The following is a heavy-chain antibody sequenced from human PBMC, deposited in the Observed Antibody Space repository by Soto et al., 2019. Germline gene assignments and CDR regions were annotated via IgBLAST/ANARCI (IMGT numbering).Heavy chain of an antibody. V-gene: IGHV3-48*03. Sequence: EVQLVESGGDLVQPGGSLRLSCAASGFTFSNYEMNWVRQXXGKGLEWVAYISYSGSPTKYADSVKGRFTISRDNARDSLHLQMXSLRVXDXAXYXXXXXXXXXXXXXIDYWGHGTLVTVSS. CDR2: ISYSGSPT. J-gene: IGHJ4*01. CDR1: GFTFSNYE. CDR3: XXXXXXXXXXXIDY.